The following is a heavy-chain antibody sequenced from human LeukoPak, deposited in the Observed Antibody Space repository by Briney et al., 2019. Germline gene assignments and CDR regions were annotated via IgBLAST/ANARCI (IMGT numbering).Heavy chain of an antibody. CDR1: GFTFSDYT. J-gene: IGHJ4*02. D-gene: IGHD2-2*01. Sequence: GGSLRLSCAASGFTFSDYTLNWVRQAPGKGLEWVSAISGSGGSTYYADSVKGRFTISRDNSKNTLYLQMNSLRAEDTAVYYCAKDRKVGIVVVPAATFDYWGQGTLVTVSS. V-gene: IGHV3-23*01. CDR2: ISGSGGST. CDR3: AKDRKVGIVVVPAATFDY.